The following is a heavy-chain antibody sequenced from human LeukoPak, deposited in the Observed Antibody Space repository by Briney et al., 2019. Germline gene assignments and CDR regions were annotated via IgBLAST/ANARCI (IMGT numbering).Heavy chain of an antibody. CDR1: GYTFTSYY. D-gene: IGHD3-22*01. Sequence: GASVKVSCKASGYTFTSYYMHWVRQAPGQGLERMGIINPSGGSTSYAQKFRGRVTMTRDTSTSTVYMELSSLRSEDTAVYYCALGGYYYDSSGYSPYYWGQGTLVTVSS. CDR2: INPSGGST. V-gene: IGHV1-46*01. J-gene: IGHJ4*02. CDR3: ALGGYYYDSSGYSPYY.